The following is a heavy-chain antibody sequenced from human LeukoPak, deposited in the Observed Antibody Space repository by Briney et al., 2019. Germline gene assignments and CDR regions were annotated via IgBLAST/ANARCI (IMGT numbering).Heavy chain of an antibody. Sequence: PGRSLRLSCAASGFTFSSYGMHWVRQAPGKGLEWGAVIWYDGSNKYYADSVKGRFTISRDNSKNTLYLQMNSLRAEDTAVYYCARGFYYVSSGYYVYYFDYWGQGTLVTVSS. J-gene: IGHJ4*02. CDR2: IWYDGSNK. D-gene: IGHD3-22*01. V-gene: IGHV3-33*01. CDR1: GFTFSSYG. CDR3: ARGFYYVSSGYYVYYFDY.